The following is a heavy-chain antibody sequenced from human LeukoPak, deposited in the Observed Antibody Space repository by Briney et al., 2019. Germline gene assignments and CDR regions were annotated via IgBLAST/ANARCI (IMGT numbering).Heavy chain of an antibody. V-gene: IGHV4-34*01. CDR1: GGSFNDYY. CDR2: INHSGST. CDR3: ARGTRGHIDY. Sequence: SETLSLTCAVYGGSFNDYYWTWIRQSPGKGLEWIGEINHSGSTNYNPSLKRRVTISVDTSKNQFSLKLSSVTAADTAVYYCARGTRGHIDYWGQGTLVTVSS. J-gene: IGHJ4*02.